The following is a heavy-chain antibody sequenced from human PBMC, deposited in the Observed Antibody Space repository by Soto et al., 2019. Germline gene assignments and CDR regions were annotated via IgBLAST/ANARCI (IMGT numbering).Heavy chain of an antibody. CDR2: ILPIVGTA. D-gene: IGHD6-25*01. CDR3: ASDQGPRLRKPHYYCYGMDV. CDR1: GGTFISYA. Sequence: QVQLVQSGAEVKKPGSSVKVSCKASGGTFISYAISWVRQAPGQGLEWMGGILPIVGTANYAQQFQGIVTNTADKSMSTADMELSSLSSEDTAVYYCASDQGPRLRKPHYYCYGMDVWGQGTTVTVSS. V-gene: IGHV1-69*06. J-gene: IGHJ6*02.